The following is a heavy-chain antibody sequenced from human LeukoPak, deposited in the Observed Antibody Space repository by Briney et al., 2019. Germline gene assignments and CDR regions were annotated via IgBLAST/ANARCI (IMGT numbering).Heavy chain of an antibody. Sequence: PGGSLGLSCAASGFTFSNHAMTWVRQAPGKGLEWVSNISDRGTSINYAVSVKGRFSISRDNAKNTLYLQMNSLRDEDTAVYYCVRNDTSGVGLDYWGQGSLVTVSS. CDR3: VRNDTSGVGLDY. V-gene: IGHV3-23*01. J-gene: IGHJ4*02. D-gene: IGHD3-3*01. CDR2: ISDRGTSI. CDR1: GFTFSNHA.